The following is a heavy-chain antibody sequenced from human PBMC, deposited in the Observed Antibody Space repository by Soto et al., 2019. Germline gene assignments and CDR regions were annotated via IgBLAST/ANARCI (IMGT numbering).Heavy chain of an antibody. CDR1: GFTFSSYS. V-gene: IGHV3-48*02. J-gene: IGHJ4*02. D-gene: IGHD6-6*01. Sequence: EVQLVESGGGLVQPGGSLRLSCAASGFTFSSYSMNWVRQAPGKGLEWVSYISSSSSTIYSADAVKGRFTISRDNAKNSLYLQMNSLRDEDTAVYYCARDMPGIAARSIDYWGQGTLVTVSS. CDR2: ISSSSSTI. CDR3: ARDMPGIAARSIDY.